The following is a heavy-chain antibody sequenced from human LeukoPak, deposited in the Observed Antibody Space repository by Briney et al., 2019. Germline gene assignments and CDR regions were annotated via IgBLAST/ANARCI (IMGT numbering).Heavy chain of an antibody. V-gene: IGHV3-74*01. Sequence: GGSLRLSYAASGFTFSNHWMHWVRQVPGKGPVWVSRVDVGGSSTSYTDSVKGRFSISRDNAKSTLYLQMNSLIVEDTAVYYCARGPGSSGGAYVGDYWGHGTLVTVSS. J-gene: IGHJ4*01. D-gene: IGHD6-19*01. CDR3: ARGPGSSGGAYVGDY. CDR1: GFTFSNHW. CDR2: VDVGGSST.